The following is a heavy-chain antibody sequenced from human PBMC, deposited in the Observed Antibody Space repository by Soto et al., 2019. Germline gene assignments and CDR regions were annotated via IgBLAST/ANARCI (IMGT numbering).Heavy chain of an antibody. V-gene: IGHV4-39*01. D-gene: IGHD2-21*02. CDR3: ARQINCGGDSTHRAFDY. J-gene: IGHJ4*02. CDR2: IYYSGST. Sequence: SETLSLTCTVSGGSISSGSYYWGWIRQPPGKGLEWIGSIYYSGSTYYNPSLKSRVTISVDTSKYLFSLKLTSVTAADTAVYSCARQINCGGDSTHRAFDYWGQGTLVTVSS. CDR1: GGSISSGSYY.